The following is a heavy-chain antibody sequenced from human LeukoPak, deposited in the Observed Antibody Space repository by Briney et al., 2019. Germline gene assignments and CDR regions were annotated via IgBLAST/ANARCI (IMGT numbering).Heavy chain of an antibody. V-gene: IGHV3-23*01. Sequence: PGGSLRLSCAASGFTFSSYAMSWVRQAPGKGLEWVSAISGSGGSTYYADSVKGRFTISRDNSKNTLYLQMNSLRAEDTAVYYCAKGAYYDSSGYYYFDDWGQGTLATVSS. CDR1: GFTFSSYA. D-gene: IGHD3-22*01. J-gene: IGHJ4*02. CDR2: ISGSGGST. CDR3: AKGAYYDSSGYYYFDD.